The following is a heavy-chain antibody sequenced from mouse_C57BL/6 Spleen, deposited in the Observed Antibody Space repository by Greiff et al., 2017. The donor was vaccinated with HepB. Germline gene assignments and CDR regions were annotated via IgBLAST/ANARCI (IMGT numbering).Heavy chain of an antibody. CDR1: GYSITSGYY. CDR3: ARRTVVAHWYFDV. V-gene: IGHV3-6*01. CDR2: ISYDGSN. Sequence: EVQRVESGPGLVKPSQSLSLTCSVTGYSITSGYYWNWIRQFPGNKLEWMGYISYDGSNNYNPSLKNRISITRDTSKNQFVLKLNSVTTEDTATYYCARRTVVAHWYFDVWGTGTTVTVSS. D-gene: IGHD1-1*01. J-gene: IGHJ1*03.